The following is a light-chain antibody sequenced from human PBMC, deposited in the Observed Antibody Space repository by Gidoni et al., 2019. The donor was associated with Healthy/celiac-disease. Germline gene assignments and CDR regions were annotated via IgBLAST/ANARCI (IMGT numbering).Light chain of an antibody. V-gene: IGLV3-1*01. CDR1: KLGDKY. CDR3: QAWDSSPVV. Sequence: SYELTQPPSVSVPPGQTASIPCSGDKLGDKYACWYQQKPGQSPVLVIYQDSKRPSGIPERFSGSNSGNTATLTISGTQAMDGADYYCQAWDSSPVVFGGGTKLTVL. J-gene: IGLJ2*01. CDR2: QDS.